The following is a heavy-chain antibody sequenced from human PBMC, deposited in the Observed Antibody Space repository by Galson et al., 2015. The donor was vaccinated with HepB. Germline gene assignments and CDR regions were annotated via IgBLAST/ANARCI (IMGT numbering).Heavy chain of an antibody. Sequence: QSGAEVTKPGESLKISCKGSGYSFTSYWIGWVRQMPGKGLEWMGIIYPGDSDTRYSPSFQGQVTISADKSISTAYLQWSSLKASDTAMYYCARRYSGYDYDVRKWYFDLWGRGTLVTVSS. CDR1: GYSFTSYW. V-gene: IGHV5-51*01. CDR3: ARRYSGYDYDVRKWYFDL. D-gene: IGHD5-12*01. J-gene: IGHJ2*01. CDR2: IYPGDSDT.